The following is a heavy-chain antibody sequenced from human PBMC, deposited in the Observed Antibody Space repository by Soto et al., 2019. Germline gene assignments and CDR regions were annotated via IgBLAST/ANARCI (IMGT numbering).Heavy chain of an antibody. Sequence: SETLSLTCTDSGGSVSSSGYYWGWIRQPPGKGLEWIGSIYYSGSTYYNPSLKSRVTISVDTSKNQFSLKLSSVTAADTAVYYCARQGSNPWFDPWGQGTLVTVSS. V-gene: IGHV4-39*01. CDR1: GGSVSSSGYY. CDR2: IYYSGST. CDR3: ARQGSNPWFDP. J-gene: IGHJ5*02. D-gene: IGHD4-4*01.